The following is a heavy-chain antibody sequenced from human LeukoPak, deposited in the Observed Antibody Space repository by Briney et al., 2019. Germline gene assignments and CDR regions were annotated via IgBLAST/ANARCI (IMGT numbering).Heavy chain of an antibody. J-gene: IGHJ4*02. V-gene: IGHV3-7*01. D-gene: IGHD3-10*01. CDR2: IKQDGSEK. Sequence: GGTLRLSCAASGFTFSNAWMSWVRQAPGKGLEWVANIKQDGSEKYYVDSVKGRFTISRDNAKNSLYLQMNSLRAEDTAVYYCARDGSGGFDYWGQGTLVTVSS. CDR1: GFTFSNAW. CDR3: ARDGSGGFDY.